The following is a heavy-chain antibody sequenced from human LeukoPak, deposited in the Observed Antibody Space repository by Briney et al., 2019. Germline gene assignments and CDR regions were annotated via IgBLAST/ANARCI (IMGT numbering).Heavy chain of an antibody. CDR2: ISSDGSNK. CDR3: ARDFSDYGMDV. CDR1: GFTFSSFT. J-gene: IGHJ6*02. V-gene: IGHV3-30*09. Sequence: GSLRLSCAASGFTFSSFTMHWVRQAPGKGLRWMAVISSDGSNKYYADSVKGRFAISRDNSKNTLYLQMNSLRAEDTAVYYCARDFSDYGMDVWGQGTTVTVSS.